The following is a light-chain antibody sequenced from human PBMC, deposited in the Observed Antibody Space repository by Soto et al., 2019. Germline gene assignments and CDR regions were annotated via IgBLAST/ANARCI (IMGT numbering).Light chain of an antibody. J-gene: IGKJ4*01. V-gene: IGKV3-11*01. CDR2: DAS. Sequence: EILLTQSPSTLPLSPGERATLSCRASQSVSSYLAWYQQKPGQAPRLLIYDASNRATGIPARFSGSGSGTDFTLTISSLEPEDFELYYCQQRSNWPLTFGGGTKVDIK. CDR1: QSVSSY. CDR3: QQRSNWPLT.